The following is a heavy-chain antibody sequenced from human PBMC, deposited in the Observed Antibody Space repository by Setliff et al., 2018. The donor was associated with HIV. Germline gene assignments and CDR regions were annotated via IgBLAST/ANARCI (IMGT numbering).Heavy chain of an antibody. CDR3: AREEYDRDF. Sequence: ASVKVSCKASGDTLTGYYMHWVRQAPGQGLEWMGWIKPSTGGINFAHKFQGRVTLTRDTSTSTAYMELTSLRSEDTAVYYCAREEYDRDFWGQGTKVTVSS. D-gene: IGHD3-22*01. V-gene: IGHV1-2*02. CDR2: IKPSTGGI. J-gene: IGHJ3*01. CDR1: GDTLTGYY.